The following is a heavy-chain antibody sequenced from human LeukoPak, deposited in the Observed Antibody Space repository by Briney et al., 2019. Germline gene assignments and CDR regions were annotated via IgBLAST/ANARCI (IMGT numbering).Heavy chain of an antibody. D-gene: IGHD2-2*02. CDR2: IYHSGST. CDR3: ARQGYCSSTSCYKGGGSYFDY. CDR1: GYSISSGYY. Sequence: PSETLSLTCAVSGYSISSGYYWGWIRQPPGKGLEWIGSIYHSGSTYYNPSLKSRVSISGDMSKDQCSLKLSSVTAADTAVYYCARQGYCSSTSCYKGGGSYFDYWGQGTLVTVSS. V-gene: IGHV4-38-2*01. J-gene: IGHJ4*02.